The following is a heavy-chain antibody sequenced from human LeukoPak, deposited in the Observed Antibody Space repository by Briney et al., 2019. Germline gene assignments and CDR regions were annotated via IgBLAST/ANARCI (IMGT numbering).Heavy chain of an antibody. CDR1: GFTFSNYG. J-gene: IGHJ3*02. CDR2: ITGSGGST. Sequence: GGSLRLSCAASGFTFSNYGLSWVRQAPGKGLEWVSGITGSGGSTYYADSVKGRFTISRDNAKNTLYLQMNSLRAEDTAVYYCARVGAATYAVDIWGQGTMVTVSS. V-gene: IGHV3-23*01. CDR3: ARVGAATYAVDI. D-gene: IGHD3-16*01.